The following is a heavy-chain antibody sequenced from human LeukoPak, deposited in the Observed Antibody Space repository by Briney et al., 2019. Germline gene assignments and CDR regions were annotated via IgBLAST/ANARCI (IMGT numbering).Heavy chain of an antibody. Sequence: SVKVSCKASGFTFTKSALQWVRQARGQRLEWIGWIVVGSGNTDYAQKFQERVTITRDMFTSTAYMELSSLRSEDTAVYYCAAGLRGPTVTGKYYYYGMDVWGQRTTVTVSS. D-gene: IGHD4-11*01. CDR2: IVVGSGNT. CDR3: AAGLRGPTVTGKYYYYGMDV. J-gene: IGHJ6*02. V-gene: IGHV1-58*01. CDR1: GFTFTKSA.